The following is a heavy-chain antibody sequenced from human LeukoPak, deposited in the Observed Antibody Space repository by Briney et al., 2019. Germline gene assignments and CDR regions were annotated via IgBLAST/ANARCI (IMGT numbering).Heavy chain of an antibody. J-gene: IGHJ6*02. CDR1: GGSISSYY. Sequence: PSETLSVTCTVSGGSISSYYWSWIRQPPGKGLEWIGYIYYSGSTNYNPSLKSRVTISVDTSKNQFSLKLSSVTAADTAVYYCARDTARPDYYGSGSYPHYGMDVWGQGTTVTVSS. V-gene: IGHV4-59*01. CDR3: ARDTARPDYYGSGSYPHYGMDV. D-gene: IGHD3-10*01. CDR2: IYYSGST.